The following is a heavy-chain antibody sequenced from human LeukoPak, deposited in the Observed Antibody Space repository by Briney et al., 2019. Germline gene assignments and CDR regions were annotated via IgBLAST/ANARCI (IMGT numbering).Heavy chain of an antibody. CDR2: IYYSGST. Sequence: SETLSLTCSISGGSISSHYWNWIRQPPGKGLEWLGSIYYSGSTTYNPSLKSRVTISLDTSKNQFSLKLSSVTAADTAVYYCARGEYDSSGYYFFDYWGQGTLVTVSS. D-gene: IGHD3-22*01. CDR1: GGSISSHY. J-gene: IGHJ4*02. CDR3: ARGEYDSSGYYFFDY. V-gene: IGHV4-59*08.